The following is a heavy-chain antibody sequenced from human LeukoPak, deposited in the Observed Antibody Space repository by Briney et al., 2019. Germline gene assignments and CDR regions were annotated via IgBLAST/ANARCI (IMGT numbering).Heavy chain of an antibody. CDR2: ISGSDNYI. Sequence: GGSLRLSCAASGFTFSSYSMNWVRQAPGKGLEWVPSISGSDNYIYYADSVKGRFTISRDNAKNSLYLQMNSLRAEDTAVYYCARVPTSSNRYYYYYMDVWGKGTTVTVSS. D-gene: IGHD1-26*01. CDR3: ARVPTSSNRYYYYYMDV. V-gene: IGHV3-21*01. J-gene: IGHJ6*03. CDR1: GFTFSSYS.